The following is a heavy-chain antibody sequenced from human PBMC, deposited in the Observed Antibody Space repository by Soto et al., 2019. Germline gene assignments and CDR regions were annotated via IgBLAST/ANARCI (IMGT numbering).Heavy chain of an antibody. D-gene: IGHD3-16*01. Sequence: QLQLQESGSGLVTPSETLSLTCDVSGGSISSSGYSWSWIRQTPGKGLEWIGYIYHSGSTYYNPSLKRRVIISQDRSKNQFSLRVMSVTAADTAVYYCARGSMSRDPHYFDYWGQGTLVTVSS. J-gene: IGHJ4*02. CDR2: IYHSGST. CDR1: GGSISSSGYS. V-gene: IGHV4-30-2*01. CDR3: ARGSMSRDPHYFDY.